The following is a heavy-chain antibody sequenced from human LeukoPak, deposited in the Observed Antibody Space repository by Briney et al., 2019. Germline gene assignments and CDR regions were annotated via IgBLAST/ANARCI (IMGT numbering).Heavy chain of an antibody. CDR2: IYIGGST. CDR1: GFNVNNDY. CDR3: ARSSSAYYYEFDY. V-gene: IGHV3-53*01. J-gene: IGHJ4*02. Sequence: PGGSLRLSCAASGFNVNNDYMNWVRQAPGEGLEWVSVIYIGGSTDYADSVKGRFTISRDDSKNTLYLQMNSLRAEDTAVYYCARSSSAYYYEFDYWGQGTLVTVSS. D-gene: IGHD3-22*01.